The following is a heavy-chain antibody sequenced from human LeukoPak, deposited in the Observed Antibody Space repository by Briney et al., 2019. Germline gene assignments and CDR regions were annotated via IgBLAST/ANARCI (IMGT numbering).Heavy chain of an antibody. CDR3: AKKDSSWQSEGSFDM. V-gene: IGHV4-39*01. Sequence: SEPLSLTCIVSGGSISTSSHYWGWVRQPPGKGLEWIGNIHHSGSTYHNPSLNSRVTISVATSKNQFSLKLSSVTAADTAMYYCAKKDSSWQSEGSFDMWGQGTMVTVSS. D-gene: IGHD6-13*01. CDR2: IHHSGST. CDR1: GGSISTSSHY. J-gene: IGHJ3*02.